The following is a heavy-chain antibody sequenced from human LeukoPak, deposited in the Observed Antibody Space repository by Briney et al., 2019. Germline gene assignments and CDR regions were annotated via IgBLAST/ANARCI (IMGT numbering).Heavy chain of an antibody. J-gene: IGHJ5*02. D-gene: IGHD1-1*01. Sequence: GRSLRLSCAAAEFSFSNYGMHWVRQAPGKGLEWVAVVSFDGSNEKYADSVRGRFTISRDNSKKMLYLQMNSLSREDTAVYYCVRGVGYTLLSWGQGTLVTVSS. CDR1: EFSFSNYG. V-gene: IGHV3-30*03. CDR3: VRGVGYTLLS. CDR2: VSFDGSNE.